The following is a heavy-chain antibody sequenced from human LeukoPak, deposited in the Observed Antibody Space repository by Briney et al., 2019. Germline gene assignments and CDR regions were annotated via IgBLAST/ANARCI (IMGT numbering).Heavy chain of an antibody. CDR3: ARGPMFVLLWFGESAFDI. CDR1: GGSFSGYY. V-gene: IGHV4-34*01. J-gene: IGHJ3*02. Sequence: SETLSLTCAVYGGSFSGYYWSWIRQPAWKGLEWIGEINHSGSTNYNPSLKSRVTISVDTSKNQFSLKLSSVTAADTAVYYCARGPMFVLLWFGESAFDIWGQGTMVTVSS. CDR2: INHSGST. D-gene: IGHD3-10*01.